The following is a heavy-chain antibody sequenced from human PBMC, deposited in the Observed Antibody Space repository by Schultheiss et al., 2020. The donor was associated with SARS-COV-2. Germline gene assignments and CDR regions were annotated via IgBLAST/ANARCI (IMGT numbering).Heavy chain of an antibody. CDR3: ARGLGAVTTNYYYYYGMDV. J-gene: IGHJ6*02. CDR1: GGSFY. CDR2: INHSGST. D-gene: IGHD4-17*01. Sequence: SETLSLTCAVSGGSFYWIWIRQPPGKGLEWIGEINHSGSTNYNPSLKSRVTISVDTSKNQFSLKLSSVTAADTAVYYCARGLGAVTTNYYYYYGMDVWGQGTTVTVSS. V-gene: IGHV4-34*01.